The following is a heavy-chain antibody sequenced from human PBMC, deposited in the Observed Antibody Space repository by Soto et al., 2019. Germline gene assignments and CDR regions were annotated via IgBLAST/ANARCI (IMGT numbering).Heavy chain of an antibody. V-gene: IGHV4-31*03. CDR2: IYYSGST. J-gene: IGHJ2*01. CDR3: ASTSTDANWYFDL. Sequence: QVQLQESGPGLVKPSQTLSLTCPVSGGSISSGGYYWSWFRQHPGKGLEWIGYIYYSGSTYYNPSLKSRVTISVDTSKNQFSLKLSSVTAADTAVYYCASTSTDANWYFDLWGRGTLVTVSS. CDR1: GGSISSGGYY.